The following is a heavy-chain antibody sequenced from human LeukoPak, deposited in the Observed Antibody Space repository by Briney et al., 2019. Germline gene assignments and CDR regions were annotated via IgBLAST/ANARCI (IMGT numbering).Heavy chain of an antibody. CDR2: MSPNSGGT. D-gene: IGHD7-27*01. CDR1: GYTFTAYC. Sequence: ASVKVSFKASGYTFTAYCIDWLRQAPGQGVEWMGWMSPNSGGTYYARRLRTRVIMTRDTSISTNYVDLSSLPSDDPAAYYCAIQPWGSGNNWYFDLWGRGTLVTVSS. V-gene: IGHV1-2*02. J-gene: IGHJ2*01. CDR3: AIQPWGSGNNWYFDL.